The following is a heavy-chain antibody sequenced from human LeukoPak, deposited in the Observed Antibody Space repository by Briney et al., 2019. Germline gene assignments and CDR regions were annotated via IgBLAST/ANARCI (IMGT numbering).Heavy chain of an antibody. D-gene: IGHD3-10*01. Sequence: GSSLRLSCAASGFTFSRHVMHWVRQAPGKGLEWVALISYDGNNKFYADSVKGRFTISRDNSSNTLYLQMNSLRGEDAAVYSCARGGIPTGPYYYFYYMDVWGKGTAVAVSS. CDR2: ISYDGNNK. CDR1: GFTFSRHV. CDR3: ARGGIPTGPYYYFYYMDV. J-gene: IGHJ6*03. V-gene: IGHV3-30*01.